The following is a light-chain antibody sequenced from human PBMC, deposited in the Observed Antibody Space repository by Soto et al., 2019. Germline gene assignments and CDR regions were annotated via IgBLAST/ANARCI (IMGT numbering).Light chain of an antibody. CDR3: QQRSNWPRGT. J-gene: IGKJ5*01. Sequence: EIVLTQSPATLSLSPGERATLSCRASQSVSSYLAWYQQKPGQAHRLLIYDASNRATGIPARFSGSGSGTDFTLTISSREPEDFAVYYCQQRSNWPRGTFGQGTRLEIK. CDR2: DAS. CDR1: QSVSSY. V-gene: IGKV3-11*01.